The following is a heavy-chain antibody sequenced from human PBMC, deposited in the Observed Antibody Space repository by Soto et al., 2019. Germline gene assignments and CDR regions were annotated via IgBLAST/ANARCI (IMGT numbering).Heavy chain of an antibody. J-gene: IGHJ4*02. CDR2: IKQDGSEQ. D-gene: IGHD6-13*01. CDR1: GFTLSSYW. Sequence: EVQLVESGGGLVQPGGSLRLSCVGSGFTLSSYWMSWARQATGKGLEWLANIKQDGSEQHYVDSVKGRFSISRDNAQNSLFLHMSSLREEDTAVYYCARGSSLNYWGQGTLVTVSS. CDR3: ARGSSLNY. V-gene: IGHV3-7*01.